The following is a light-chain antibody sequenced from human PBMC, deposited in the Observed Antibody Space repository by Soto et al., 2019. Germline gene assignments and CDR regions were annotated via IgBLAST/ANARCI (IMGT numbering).Light chain of an antibody. CDR1: SSDVGGYNY. J-gene: IGLJ2*01. CDR3: SSYTTSTTLV. V-gene: IGLV2-14*01. CDR2: EVT. Sequence: QSVLTQPASVSGSPGQSITISCTGTSSDVGGYNYVSWYQQHPSKAPKLLIYEVTSRPSGVSDRFSGSKSGNTASLTISGLQTEDEADYYCSSYTTSTTLVFGGGTKVPS.